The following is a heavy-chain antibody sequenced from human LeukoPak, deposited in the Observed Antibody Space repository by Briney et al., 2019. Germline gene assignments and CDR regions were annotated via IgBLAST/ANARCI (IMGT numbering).Heavy chain of an antibody. CDR1: GFTVGTKY. J-gene: IGHJ2*01. CDR2: IYSGGTT. D-gene: IGHD5-24*01. CDR3: ARVGDHFHWNLDL. Sequence: PGGFLRLSCAASGFTVGTKYMNWVRQAPGKGLEWVSIIYSGGTTYYADSVKGRFTISRDTSKNTLSLQMNSLRAEDTAVYFCARVGDHFHWNLDLWGRGTLVTVSS. V-gene: IGHV3-53*01.